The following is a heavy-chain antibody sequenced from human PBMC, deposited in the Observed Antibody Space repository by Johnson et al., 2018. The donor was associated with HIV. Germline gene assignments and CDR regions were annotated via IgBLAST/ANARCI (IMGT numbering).Heavy chain of an antibody. D-gene: IGHD5-18*01. CDR1: GFTFDDYA. CDR2: ISWNSGSI. Sequence: VQLVESGGGLVKPGRSLRLSCAASGFTFDDYAMHWVRQAPGKGLEWVSGISWNSGSIGYADSVKGRFTISSDNAKNSLYLQMNSLRAEDTALYYCAKDRGRYSDGPAAVEIWGQGTMVTVSS. V-gene: IGHV3-9*01. CDR3: AKDRGRYSDGPAAVEI. J-gene: IGHJ3*02.